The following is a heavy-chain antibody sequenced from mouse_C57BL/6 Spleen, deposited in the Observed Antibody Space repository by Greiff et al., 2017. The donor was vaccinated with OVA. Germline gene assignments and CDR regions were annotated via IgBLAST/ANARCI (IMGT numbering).Heavy chain of an antibody. V-gene: IGHV14-2*01. Sequence: EVKLVESGAELVKPGASVKLSCTASGFNIKDYYMHWVKQRTEQGLEWIGRIDPEDGETKYAPKFQGKATITADTSSNTAYLPLSSLTSEDTAVYYCASLWLRQGGYYWGQGTTLTVSS. CDR3: ASLWLRQGGYY. CDR1: GFNIKDYY. J-gene: IGHJ2*01. D-gene: IGHD2-2*01. CDR2: IDPEDGET.